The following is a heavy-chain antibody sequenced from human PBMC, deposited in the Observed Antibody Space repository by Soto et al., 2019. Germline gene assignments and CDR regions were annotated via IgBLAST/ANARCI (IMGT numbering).Heavy chain of an antibody. V-gene: IGHV4-34*01. J-gene: IGHJ4*02. CDR3: ARGSGSYDY. D-gene: IGHD1-26*01. Sequence: PSETLSLTCAVYGGSFSGYYWSWIRQPPGKGLEWIGEINHSGSTNYNPSLKSRVTISVDTSKNQFSLKLSSVTAADTAVYYCARGSGSYDYWGQGTRVTVSS. CDR2: INHSGST. CDR1: GGSFSGYY.